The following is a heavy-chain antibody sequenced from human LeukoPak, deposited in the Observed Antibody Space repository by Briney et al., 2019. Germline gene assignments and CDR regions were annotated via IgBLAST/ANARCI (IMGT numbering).Heavy chain of an antibody. CDR3: AKASPYYDILTGYYYYFDS. Sequence: SGGSLRLXCAASGFTCSSNAMRWVRQAPGKGLEWVSAVSVRADSTYYADSVKGRFTISRDNSKNMVYLQMNSLRAEDTAVYYCAKASPYYDILTGYYYYFDSWGQGTLVTVSS. J-gene: IGHJ4*02. V-gene: IGHV3-23*01. CDR1: GFTCSSNA. CDR2: VSVRADST. D-gene: IGHD3-9*01.